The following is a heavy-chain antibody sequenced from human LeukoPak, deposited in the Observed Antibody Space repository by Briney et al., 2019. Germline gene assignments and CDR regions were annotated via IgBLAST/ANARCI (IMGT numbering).Heavy chain of an antibody. CDR1: GFTFDDYA. CDR2: ISWDGGST. D-gene: IGHD2-15*01. CDR3: ASESTVVVSYQDYYNMDV. Sequence: GGSLRLSCAASGFTFDDYAMHWVRQAPGKGLEWVSLISWDGGSTYYADSVKGRFTISRDNSKNSLYLQMSSLKTEDTAVYYCASESTVVVSYQDYYNMDVWGKGTTVTVSS. J-gene: IGHJ6*03. V-gene: IGHV3-43D*03.